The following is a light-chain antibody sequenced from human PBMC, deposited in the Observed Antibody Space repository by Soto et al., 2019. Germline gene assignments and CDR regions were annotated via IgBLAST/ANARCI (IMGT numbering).Light chain of an antibody. CDR1: QSLSSSY. J-gene: IGKJ4*01. CDR3: QQYNNWPPAT. Sequence: EIVLTQSPGTLSLSPGERATLSCRASQSLSSSYLAWYQQKPGQAPRLLIYGTSTRATGIPARFSGSGSGTEFTLTISSLQSEDFAVYYCQQYNNWPPATFGGGTKVDIK. V-gene: IGKV3-15*01. CDR2: GTS.